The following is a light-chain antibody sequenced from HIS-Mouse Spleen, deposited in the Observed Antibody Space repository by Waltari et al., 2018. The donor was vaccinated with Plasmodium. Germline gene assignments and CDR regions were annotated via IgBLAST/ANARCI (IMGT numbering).Light chain of an antibody. Sequence: EIVMTQSPATLSVSPGERATLSCRASQSVSSNLAWYQQKPGQAPRLLIYGASTRATGIPARFSGRGSGTEFTLTISSLQSEDFAVYYCQQYNNPRTTFGHGTKLEIK. CDR2: GAS. CDR1: QSVSSN. J-gene: IGKJ2*01. V-gene: IGKV3-15*01. CDR3: QQYNNPRTT.